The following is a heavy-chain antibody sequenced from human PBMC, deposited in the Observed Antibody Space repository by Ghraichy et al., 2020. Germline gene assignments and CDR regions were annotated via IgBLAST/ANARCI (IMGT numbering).Heavy chain of an antibody. CDR1: GYTFSGFY. J-gene: IGHJ6*02. CDR2: VNPNNGGT. Sequence: ASVKVSCKASGYTFSGFYIHWVRQAPGQGLEWMGCVNPNNGGTKSAQKFQGRVTLTRDPSITTAYMELSRLRSDDPAVYCCMRSEATAEPCYGMDVWGQGTTVTVSS. V-gene: IGHV1-2*02. CDR3: MRSEATAEPCYGMDV. D-gene: IGHD6-25*01.